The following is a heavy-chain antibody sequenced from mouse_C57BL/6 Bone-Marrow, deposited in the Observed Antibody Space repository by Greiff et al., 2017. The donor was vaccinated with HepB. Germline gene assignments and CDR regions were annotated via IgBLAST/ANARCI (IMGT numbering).Heavy chain of an antibody. D-gene: IGHD4-1*01. J-gene: IGHJ4*01. CDR2: IYPGSGNT. Sequence: QVQLQQSGAELVRPGASVKLSCKASGYTFTDYYINWVKQRPGQGLEWIARIYPGSGNTYYNEKFKGKATLTAEKSSSTAYMQLSSLTSEDSAVYFCARKANWDVNYAMDYWGQGTSVTVSS. CDR1: GYTFTDYY. V-gene: IGHV1-76*01. CDR3: ARKANWDVNYAMDY.